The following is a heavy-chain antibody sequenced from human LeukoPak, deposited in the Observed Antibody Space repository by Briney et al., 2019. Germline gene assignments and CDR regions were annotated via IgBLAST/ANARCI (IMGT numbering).Heavy chain of an antibody. CDR3: AKLLEELRFLEWLLPSFDY. CDR2: ISGNGNHI. V-gene: IGHV3-23*01. J-gene: IGHJ4*02. D-gene: IGHD3-3*01. Sequence: GGSLRLSCRASGFSFSDYAMNWVRQVPGKGLEYVSSISGNGNHIFHADSVKGRFTISRDNSKNTLYLQMNSLRAEDTAVYYCAKLLEELRFLEWLLPSFDYWGQGTLVTVSS. CDR1: GFSFSDYA.